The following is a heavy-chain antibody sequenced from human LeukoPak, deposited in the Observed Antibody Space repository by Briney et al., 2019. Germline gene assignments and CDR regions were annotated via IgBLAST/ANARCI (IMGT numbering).Heavy chain of an antibody. CDR1: GFTFSSYS. CDR3: ATNIAVAGHADY. Sequence: GGSLKLSCAASGFTFSSYSMNWVRQAPGKGLEWVSSISSSSSYIYYADSVKGRFTISRDNAKNSLYLQMNSLRTEDTAVYYCATNIAVAGHADYWGQGTLVTVSS. V-gene: IGHV3-21*01. CDR2: ISSSSSYI. J-gene: IGHJ4*02. D-gene: IGHD6-19*01.